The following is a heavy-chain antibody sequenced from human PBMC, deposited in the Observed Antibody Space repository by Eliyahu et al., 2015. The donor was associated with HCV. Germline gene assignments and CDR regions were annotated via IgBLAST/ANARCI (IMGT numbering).Heavy chain of an antibody. V-gene: IGHV3-74*01. CDR1: GFTFSSSW. Sequence: ELQLVESGGGLVQPGGSLKLSCAASGFTFSSSWMPWVRQTPEKGLVWVSHINGDGSYTNYADSVKGRFTISRDNAKNTLYLQMSSLRAEDTAIYYCARNSWKFDPWGQGTLVTVSS. CDR2: INGDGSYT. J-gene: IGHJ5*02. D-gene: IGHD1-20*01. CDR3: ARNSWKFDP.